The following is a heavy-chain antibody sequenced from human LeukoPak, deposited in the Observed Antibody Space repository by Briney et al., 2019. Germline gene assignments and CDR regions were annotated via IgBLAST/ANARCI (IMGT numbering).Heavy chain of an antibody. Sequence: PSETLSLTCTVSGGSISSSNYYWGWIRQPPGKGLEWIGSIYYTGNTYYNASLKSRVTISVDTSKNQLSLKLGSVTAADTAVYYCARHSGLGRSFDVWGQGTMVTVSS. V-gene: IGHV4-39*01. D-gene: IGHD3-16*02. CDR3: ARHSGLGRSFDV. J-gene: IGHJ3*01. CDR1: GGSISSSNYY. CDR2: IYYTGNT.